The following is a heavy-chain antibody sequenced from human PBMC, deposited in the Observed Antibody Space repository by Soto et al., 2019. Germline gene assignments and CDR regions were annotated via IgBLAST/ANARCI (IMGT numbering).Heavy chain of an antibody. Sequence: GASVKVSCKASGGTFSSYAISWVRQAPGQGLEWMGGIIPIFGTANYAQKFQGRVTITADKSTSTAYMELSSLRAEDTALYYCAKDLNHYGSGSLYYHYGMDVWGQGTTVTVSS. CDR3: AKDLNHYGSGSLYYHYGMDV. CDR1: GGTFSSYA. V-gene: IGHV1-69*06. J-gene: IGHJ6*02. CDR2: IIPIFGTA. D-gene: IGHD3-10*01.